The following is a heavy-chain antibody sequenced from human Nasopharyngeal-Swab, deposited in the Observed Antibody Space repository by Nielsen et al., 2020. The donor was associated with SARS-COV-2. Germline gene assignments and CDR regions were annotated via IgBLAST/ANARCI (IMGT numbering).Heavy chain of an antibody. V-gene: IGHV3-73*01. CDR1: GFIFSGSA. CDR2: IGDKDHNYAT. J-gene: IGHJ4*02. CDR3: TTDYYFDY. Sequence: GESLKISCAASGFIFSGSAMHWVRQASGKGLEWVGRIGDKDHNYATTYGAAVKGRFTISRDDSKNTAFLQMDGLKTEDTALYYCTTDYYFDYWGQGTLVTVSS.